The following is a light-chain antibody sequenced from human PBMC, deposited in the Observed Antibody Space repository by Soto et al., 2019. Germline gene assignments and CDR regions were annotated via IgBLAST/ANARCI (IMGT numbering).Light chain of an antibody. Sequence: QSALTQPASMSGSPGQSITISCTGTRSDIGTYNYLSWYQQHPGEAPRLVISDVSNRPSGVSNRFSGSKSGNTASLTITGLQSEDEADYYCMSYTTTSSFVFGSGTKLTVL. CDR1: RSDIGTYNY. V-gene: IGLV2-14*03. CDR3: MSYTTTSSFV. CDR2: DVS. J-gene: IGLJ1*01.